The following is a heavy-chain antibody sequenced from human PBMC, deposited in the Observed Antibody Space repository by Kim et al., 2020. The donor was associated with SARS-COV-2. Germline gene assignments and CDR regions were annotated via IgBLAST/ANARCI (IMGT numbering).Heavy chain of an antibody. V-gene: IGHV1-69*01. D-gene: IGHD3-22*01. CDR3: AREDDTRIVGRDGMDV. J-gene: IGHJ6*02. Sequence: KCQGRVTITAEESKSTAYMELSSLSSEDTAVYYCAREDDTRIVGRDGMDVWGQGTTVTVSS.